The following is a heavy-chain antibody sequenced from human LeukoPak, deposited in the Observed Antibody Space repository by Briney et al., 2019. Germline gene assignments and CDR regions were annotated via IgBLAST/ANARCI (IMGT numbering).Heavy chain of an antibody. CDR2: ILSKTSGGTT. Sequence: PGGSLRLSCAASGFSFSNAWMNWVRQAPGKGLEWVGRILSKTSGGTTDYATPVKGRFTISRDDSKNMLYLHMNGLQIEDTAVYYCADYYASGSYPPWGQGTLVTVSS. CDR1: GFSFSNAW. CDR3: ADYYASGSYPP. V-gene: IGHV3-15*07. D-gene: IGHD3-10*01. J-gene: IGHJ5*02.